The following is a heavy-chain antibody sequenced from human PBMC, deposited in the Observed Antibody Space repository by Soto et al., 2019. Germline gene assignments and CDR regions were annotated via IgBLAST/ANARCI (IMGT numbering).Heavy chain of an antibody. CDR2: IYYSGST. V-gene: IGHV4-59*01. CDR1: GGSISGYY. D-gene: IGHD2-15*01. J-gene: IGHJ4*02. CDR3: ARVSRRYCSGGSCHFDY. Sequence: SETLCLTCTVSGGSISGYYWSWIRQPPGKGLEWIGYIYYSGSTNYNPSLKSRVTISVDTSKNQFSLKLSSVTAADTAVYYCARVSRRYCSGGSCHFDYWGQGTLVTVSS.